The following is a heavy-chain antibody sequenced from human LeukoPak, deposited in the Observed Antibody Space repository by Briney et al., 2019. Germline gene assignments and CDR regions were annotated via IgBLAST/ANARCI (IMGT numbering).Heavy chain of an antibody. J-gene: IGHJ4*02. Sequence: ASVKVSCKASGYTLTSYGINWMRQAPGQGLEWMGWISTQSGNTNYAQKVQGRLTLTTDRSTNTAYMELRSLRSDDTAVYYCARGSRYYYDSSGYYIYRGQGTLVTVSS. CDR3: ARGSRYYYDSSGYYIY. V-gene: IGHV1-18*01. CDR2: ISTQSGNT. D-gene: IGHD3-22*01. CDR1: GYTLTSYG.